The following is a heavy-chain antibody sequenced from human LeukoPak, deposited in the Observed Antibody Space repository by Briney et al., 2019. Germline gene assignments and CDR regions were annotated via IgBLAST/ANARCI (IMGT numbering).Heavy chain of an antibody. CDR3: ARGDNSSGWKSVGY. CDR1: GGTFSSYA. V-gene: IGHV1-46*01. Sequence: ASVKVSCKASGGTFSSYAISWVRQAPGQGLEWMGIINPSGGSTSYAQKFQGRVTMTRDTSTSTVYMELSSLRSEDTAVYYCARGDNSSGWKSVGYWGQGTLVTVSS. CDR2: INPSGGST. D-gene: IGHD6-19*01. J-gene: IGHJ4*02.